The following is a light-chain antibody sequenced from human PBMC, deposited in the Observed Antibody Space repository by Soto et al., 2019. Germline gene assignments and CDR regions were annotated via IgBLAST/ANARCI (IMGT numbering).Light chain of an antibody. Sequence: DIQMTQSPSTLSASVGDRVTITCRASQSLNSLLAWYQQKPGRAPKLLIYDASTLESGVPSRFSGSGSGTEFTLTISSLQTDDFATYYCQQYNSYSSWTFGQGTMVDIK. CDR2: DAS. CDR1: QSLNSL. J-gene: IGKJ1*01. CDR3: QQYNSYSSWT. V-gene: IGKV1-5*01.